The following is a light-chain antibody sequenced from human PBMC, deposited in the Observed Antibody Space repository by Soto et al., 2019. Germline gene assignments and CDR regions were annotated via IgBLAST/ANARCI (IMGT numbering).Light chain of an antibody. Sequence: QSVLTQPPSPSGSPGQSVPISCTGASSDFADYKSVSWYQQHPGKAPKLVIYEDNKRPSGVPDRFSGSKSGNTASLTVSGLQAEDEADYYCSSYGGSNNLKVFGAGTKVTV. J-gene: IGLJ1*01. CDR2: EDN. CDR3: SSYGGSNNLKV. CDR1: SSDFADYKS. V-gene: IGLV2-8*01.